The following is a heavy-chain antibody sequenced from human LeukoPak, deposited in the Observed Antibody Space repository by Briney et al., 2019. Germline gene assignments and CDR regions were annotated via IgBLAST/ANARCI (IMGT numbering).Heavy chain of an antibody. CDR1: GGSISSYY. Sequence: PSETLSLTCTVSGGSISSYYWSWIRQPAGKGLEWIGRIYTSGSTNYNPSLKSRVTMSVDTSKNQFSLKLSSVTAADTAVYYCARDPVVAAPYNWFDPWGQGTLVTVSS. D-gene: IGHD2-15*01. J-gene: IGHJ5*02. CDR3: ARDPVVAAPYNWFDP. CDR2: IYTSGST. V-gene: IGHV4-4*07.